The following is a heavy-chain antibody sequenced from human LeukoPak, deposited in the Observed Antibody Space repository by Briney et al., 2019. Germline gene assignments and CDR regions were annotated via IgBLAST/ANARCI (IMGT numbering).Heavy chain of an antibody. D-gene: IGHD3-16*01. CDR2: INPNSGGA. CDR3: ARDIRDYVWGSYGYSGY. CDR1: GYTFTGYY. Sequence: ASGKVSCKASGYTFTGYYMHLVRHAPGQGLGWMGWINPNSGGANYAQKFQGRVTMTRDTTISTAYMELSRLRSDDTVVYYCARDIRDYVWGSYGYSGYWGQGTLVTVSS. V-gene: IGHV1-2*02. J-gene: IGHJ4*02.